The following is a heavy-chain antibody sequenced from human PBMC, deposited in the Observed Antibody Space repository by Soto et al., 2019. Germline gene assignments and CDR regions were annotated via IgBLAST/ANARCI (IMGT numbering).Heavy chain of an antibody. V-gene: IGHV3-23*01. D-gene: IGHD2-15*01. Sequence: EVQLLESGGGLVQPGGSLRLSCAASGFTFSSFAMSWVRQAPGKGLEWVSDISGSGGTTYYADSVKGRFTISRDNSKNTLYLQMSSLRAEATAVYYCAKGRVYCSGGSCYFSPMDYWGQGTLVTVSS. J-gene: IGHJ4*02. CDR1: GFTFSSFA. CDR2: ISGSGGTT. CDR3: AKGRVYCSGGSCYFSPMDY.